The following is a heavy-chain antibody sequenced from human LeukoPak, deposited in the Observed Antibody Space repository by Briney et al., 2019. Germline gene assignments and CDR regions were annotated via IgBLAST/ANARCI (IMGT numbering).Heavy chain of an antibody. J-gene: IGHJ4*02. CDR1: GYTFTGYY. CDR2: INPNSGGT. CDR3: ARVFRSIHGSGSYYTNHPFDY. Sequence: GSVKVSCKASGYTFTGYYMHWVRQAPGQGLEWMGWINPNSGGTNYAQKFQGRVTMTRDTSISTAYMELSRLRSDDTAVYYCARVFRSIHGSGSYYTNHPFDYWGQGTLVTVSS. D-gene: IGHD3-10*01. V-gene: IGHV1-2*02.